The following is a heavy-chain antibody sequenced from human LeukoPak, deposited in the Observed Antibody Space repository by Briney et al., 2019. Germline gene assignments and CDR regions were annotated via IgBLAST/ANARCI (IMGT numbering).Heavy chain of an antibody. D-gene: IGHD2-2*01. CDR1: GFTFSIYA. V-gene: IGHV3-23*01. Sequence: GGSLRLSCAASGFTFSIYAMNWVRQAPGKGLEWVSGISGSGGSTYYADSVKGRFTISRDNSKNTLFLQMNSLRAEDTAVYYCAKGTSPQYYYYMDAWGKGTTVTVSS. CDR2: ISGSGGST. J-gene: IGHJ6*03. CDR3: AKGTSPQYYYYMDA.